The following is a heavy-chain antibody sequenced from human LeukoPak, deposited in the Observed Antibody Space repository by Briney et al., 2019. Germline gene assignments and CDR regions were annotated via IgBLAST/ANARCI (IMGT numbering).Heavy chain of an antibody. Sequence: GGSLRISCAASGFTVSSNYMTWVRQAPGKGLEWVSDIYSGGSAYYADSVKGTFTISRDDSKNTVYLQLNSLRGEDTAIYYCARSRYLDWGGAFDMWGQGTMVTVSS. CDR3: ARSRYLDWGGAFDM. J-gene: IGHJ3*02. V-gene: IGHV3-66*01. CDR1: GFTVSSNY. D-gene: IGHD3-9*01. CDR2: IYSGGSA.